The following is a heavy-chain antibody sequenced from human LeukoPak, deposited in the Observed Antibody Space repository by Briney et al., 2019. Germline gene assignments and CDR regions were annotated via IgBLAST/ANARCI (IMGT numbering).Heavy chain of an antibody. D-gene: IGHD5-24*01. V-gene: IGHV3-23*01. J-gene: IGHJ4*02. CDR2: ISGSGGST. Sequence: GGSLRLSCAASGFTFSSYAMSWVRQAPGKGLEWVSAISGSGGSTYYADSVKGRFTISRDNSKNTLYLQMNCLRAEDTAVYYCAKWSSQIATIPGALGYGGQGTLVTVSA. CDR1: GFTFSSYA. CDR3: AKWSSQIATIPGALGY.